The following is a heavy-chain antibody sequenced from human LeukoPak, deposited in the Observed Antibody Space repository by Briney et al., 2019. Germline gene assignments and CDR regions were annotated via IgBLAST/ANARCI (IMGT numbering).Heavy chain of an antibody. V-gene: IGHV3-30*02. CDR1: GFTFSISA. CDR2: IHYDGISK. D-gene: IGHD5-18*01. J-gene: IGHJ4*02. Sequence: PGGSLRLSCTASGFTFSISALHWVRQAPGKGLEWVAFIHYDGISKYYADSVKGRFTISRDNSKNTLYLQMNSLTAEDTAVYYCARGPYGTAMQFDYWGQGTLVTVSS. CDR3: ARGPYGTAMQFDY.